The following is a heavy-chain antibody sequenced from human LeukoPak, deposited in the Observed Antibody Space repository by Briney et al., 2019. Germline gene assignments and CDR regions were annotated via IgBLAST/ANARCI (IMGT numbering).Heavy chain of an antibody. V-gene: IGHV1-2*02. CDR1: GYTFTGYY. Sequence: ASVTVSCKASGYTFTGYYIHWVRQAPGRGLGWMGFIIPDSGGTTYQHKFQGRVTMTRDTSISTFYMELSSLRPDDTAVYYCSTEDKYCTGANCGVFWGQGTLITVSS. D-gene: IGHD2-8*02. J-gene: IGHJ4*02. CDR2: IIPDSGGT. CDR3: STEDKYCTGANCGVF.